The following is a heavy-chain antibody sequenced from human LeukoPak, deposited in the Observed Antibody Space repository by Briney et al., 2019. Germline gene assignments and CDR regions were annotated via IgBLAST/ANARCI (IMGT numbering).Heavy chain of an antibody. Sequence: LSQTLSLTCTVSGGSISSGGYYWSWIRQHPGKGLEWIGYIYYSGSTYYNPSLKSRVTIPVDTSKNQFSLKLSSVTAADTAVYYCARGIAAVVLDYWGQGTLVTVSS. CDR3: ARGIAAVVLDY. J-gene: IGHJ4*02. CDR2: IYYSGST. CDR1: GGSISSGGYY. V-gene: IGHV4-31*03. D-gene: IGHD6-13*01.